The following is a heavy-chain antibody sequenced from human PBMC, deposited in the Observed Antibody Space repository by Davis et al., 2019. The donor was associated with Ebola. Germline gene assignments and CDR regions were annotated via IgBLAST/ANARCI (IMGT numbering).Heavy chain of an antibody. CDR2: VSGSGCSR. V-gene: IGHV3-23*01. Sequence: PGGSLRLSCTASGFAFTMYAMHWVRQAPGKGLEWVSSVSGSGCSRFYSDSVNGRFSISRDNSKNTVSLEMRGLRVDDSAIYYCAARQLRGEDDAFDIWGQGTTVTVSS. CDR1: GFAFTMYA. CDR3: AARQLRGEDDAFDI. D-gene: IGHD3-16*01. J-gene: IGHJ3*02.